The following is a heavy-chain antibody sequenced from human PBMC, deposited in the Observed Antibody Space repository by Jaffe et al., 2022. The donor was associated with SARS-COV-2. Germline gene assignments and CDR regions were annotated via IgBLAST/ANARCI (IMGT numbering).Heavy chain of an antibody. CDR1: GFTFSSYW. CDR3: ARASTVTTYYYHYYMDV. Sequence: EVQLVESGGGLVQPGGSLRLSCAASGFTFSSYWMSWVRQAPGKGLEWVANIKQDGSEEYYVASVKGRFTISRDNAKNSLYLRMNSLRAEDTAVYYCARASTVTTYYYHYYMDVWGKGTTVTVSS. V-gene: IGHV3-7*03. CDR2: IKQDGSEE. D-gene: IGHD4-17*01. J-gene: IGHJ6*03.